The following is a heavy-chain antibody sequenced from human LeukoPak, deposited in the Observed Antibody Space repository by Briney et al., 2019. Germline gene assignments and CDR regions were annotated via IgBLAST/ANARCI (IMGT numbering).Heavy chain of an antibody. Sequence: GGSLRLSCAASGFTFSSYAMHWVRQAPGKGLEYVSAISSNGGSTYYANSVKGRFTISRDNSKNTLYLQMGSLRAEDMAVYYCARGPPRVYFDPWGQGTLVTVSS. J-gene: IGHJ5*02. V-gene: IGHV3-64*01. CDR1: GFTFSSYA. CDR3: ARGPPRVYFDP. CDR2: ISSNGGST. D-gene: IGHD2/OR15-2a*01.